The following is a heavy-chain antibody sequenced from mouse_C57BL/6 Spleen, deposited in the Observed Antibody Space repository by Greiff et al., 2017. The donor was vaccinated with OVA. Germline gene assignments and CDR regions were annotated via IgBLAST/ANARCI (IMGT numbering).Heavy chain of an antibody. CDR1: GYTFTSYW. J-gene: IGHJ2*01. Sequence: QVQLQQPGAELVKPGASVKLSCKASGYTFTSYWMQWVKQRPGQGLEWIGEIDPSDSYTNYNQKFKGKATLTVDTSSSTAYMQLSSLTSEDSAVYYYARLSSGYYFDYWGQGTTLTVSS. CDR3: ARLSSGYYFDY. D-gene: IGHD3-2*02. V-gene: IGHV1-50*01. CDR2: IDPSDSYT.